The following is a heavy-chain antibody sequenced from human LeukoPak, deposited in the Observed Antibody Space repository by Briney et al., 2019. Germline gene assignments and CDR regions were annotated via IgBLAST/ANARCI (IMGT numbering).Heavy chain of an antibody. CDR1: GGSISSSSYY. J-gene: IGHJ5*02. CDR3: ARQVVVVIAIKNWFDP. D-gene: IGHD2-21*01. Sequence: SETLSLTCTVSGGSISSSSYYWGWIRQPPGKGLEWIGRIYYRGSTYYNPSLKSRVTISVDTSKNQFSLKRSSVTAADTAVYYCARQVVVVIAIKNWFDPWGQGTLVTVSS. CDR2: IYYRGST. V-gene: IGHV4-39*01.